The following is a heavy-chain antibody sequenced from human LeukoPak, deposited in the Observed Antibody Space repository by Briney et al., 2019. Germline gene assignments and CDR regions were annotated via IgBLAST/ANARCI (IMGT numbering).Heavy chain of an antibody. CDR1: GFTFSSFN. CDR3: AGLDYSSGSWTDS. V-gene: IGHV3-21*01. J-gene: IGHJ4*02. Sequence: PGGSLRLSCAASGFTFSSFNMNWVRQAPGKGLEWVSSISSSSTYIYYADSVKGRFTVSRDNAENSLYLQMNSLRAEDTAVYYCAGLDYSSGSWTDSWGQGTLVTVSS. CDR2: ISSSSTYI. D-gene: IGHD6-19*01.